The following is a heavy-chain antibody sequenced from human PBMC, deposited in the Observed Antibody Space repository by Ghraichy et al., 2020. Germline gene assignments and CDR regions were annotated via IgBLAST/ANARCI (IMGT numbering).Heavy chain of an antibody. J-gene: IGHJ4*02. CDR1: GGSISSGGYY. CDR3: ARARETPRSDTAMVSVGSDY. V-gene: IGHV4-31*03. CDR2: IYYSGST. Sequence: SQTLSLTCTVSGGSISSGGYYWSWIRQHPGKGLEWIGYIYYSGSTYYNPSLKSRVTISVDTSKNQFSLKLSSVTAADTAVYYCARARETPRSDTAMVSVGSDYWGQGTLVTVSS. D-gene: IGHD5-18*01.